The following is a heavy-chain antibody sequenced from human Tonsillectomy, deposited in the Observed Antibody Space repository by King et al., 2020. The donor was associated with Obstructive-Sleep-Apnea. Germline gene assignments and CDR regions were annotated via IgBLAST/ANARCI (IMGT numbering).Heavy chain of an antibody. CDR1: GFTFSSYW. CDR2: INSDGSTT. D-gene: IGHD2-2*01. Sequence: VQLVESGGGLVQPGGSLRLSCAASGFTFSSYWMHWVRQAPGKGLVWVSLINSDGSTTTYADSVKGRFTISRDNAKNTLHLQMGSLSAEDTAVYLCARDRDCRSTSCFFGMDVWGQGTTVTVSS. V-gene: IGHV3-74*01. J-gene: IGHJ6*02. CDR3: ARDRDCRSTSCFFGMDV.